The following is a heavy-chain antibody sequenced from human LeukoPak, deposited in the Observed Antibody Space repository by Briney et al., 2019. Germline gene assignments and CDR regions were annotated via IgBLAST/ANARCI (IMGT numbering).Heavy chain of an antibody. CDR1: GGSITSGNW. CDR3: AADYTRWWYSYGLVSYAFDI. Sequence: SGTLSLTCAVSGGSITSGNWWTWVRQSPGKGLEWIGEIHHGGTTNYNPSLKSRVTISVEKSKNQFSLKLNSVTAADTAVYYCAADYTRWWYSYGLVSYAFDIWGQGTMVTVSS. CDR2: IHHGGTT. J-gene: IGHJ3*02. V-gene: IGHV4-4*02. D-gene: IGHD5-18*01.